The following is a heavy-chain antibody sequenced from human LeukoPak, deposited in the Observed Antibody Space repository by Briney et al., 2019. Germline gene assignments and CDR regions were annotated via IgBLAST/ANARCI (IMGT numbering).Heavy chain of an antibody. CDR1: GFTFSSYS. CDR3: ARDDDYGDHKFDY. Sequence: PGGSLRLSCAASGFTFSSYSMNWVRQAPGKGLEWVSSISSSSSYIYYADSVKGRFTISRDNAKNSLYLQMNSLRAEDTAVYYCARDDDYGDHKFDYWGQGTLVTVSS. D-gene: IGHD4-17*01. V-gene: IGHV3-21*01. J-gene: IGHJ4*02. CDR2: ISSSSSYI.